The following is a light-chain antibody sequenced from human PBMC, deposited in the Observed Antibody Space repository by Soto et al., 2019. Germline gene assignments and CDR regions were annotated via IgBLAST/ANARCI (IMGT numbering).Light chain of an antibody. CDR2: GNT. CDR1: SSNIVAIYD. Sequence: QSVLTQPSSVTGAPGQRVTISCTGSSSNIVAIYDVHWYQQLPGTAPKLLIYGNTNRPSGVPDRFSGSKSGTSASLAITGLQAEDEADYYCQSYDSSLSGWVFGGGTKVTVL. J-gene: IGLJ3*02. CDR3: QSYDSSLSGWV. V-gene: IGLV1-40*01.